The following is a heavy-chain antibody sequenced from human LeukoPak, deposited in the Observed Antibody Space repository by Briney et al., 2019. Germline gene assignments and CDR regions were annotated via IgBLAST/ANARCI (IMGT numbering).Heavy chain of an antibody. CDR1: GFTFSSYG. D-gene: IGHD3-9*01. J-gene: IGHJ4*02. V-gene: IGHV3-33*01. CDR2: IWYDGSNK. CDR3: ARGELRYFDWTDY. Sequence: TGGSLRLSCAASGFTFSSYGMHWVRQAPGKGLEWVAVIWYDGSNKYYADSVKGRFTISRDNSKNTLYLQMNSLRAEDTAVYYCARGELRYFDWTDYWGQGILVTVSS.